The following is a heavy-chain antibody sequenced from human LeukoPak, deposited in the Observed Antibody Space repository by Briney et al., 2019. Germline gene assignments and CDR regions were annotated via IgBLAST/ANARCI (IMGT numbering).Heavy chain of an antibody. J-gene: IGHJ6*03. CDR2: INSDGSST. D-gene: IGHD2-2*01. CDR3: ARENIVVVPAATPVDTAMANYYYYMDV. Sequence: GGSLRLSCAASGFTFSSYWMRWVRQAPGKGLVWVSRINSDGSSTSYADSVKGRFTISRDNAKNTLYLQMNSLRAEDTAVYYCARENIVVVPAATPVDTAMANYYYYMDVWGKGTTVTVSS. CDR1: GFTFSSYW. V-gene: IGHV3-74*01.